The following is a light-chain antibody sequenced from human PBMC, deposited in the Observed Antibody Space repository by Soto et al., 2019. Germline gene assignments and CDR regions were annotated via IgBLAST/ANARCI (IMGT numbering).Light chain of an antibody. CDR1: QSLLHITGETF. V-gene: IGKV2D-29*02. Sequence: DVVMTQTPLSLSVAPGQPASISCKSSQSLLHITGETFLFWYLQKPGQSPQLLTYEVSTRVSGGPDRFSGSGSGTDFTREISRVETDDVGIYYCMPSTQLPPTFGQGTRPEIK. CDR3: MPSTQLPPT. J-gene: IGKJ5*01. CDR2: EVS.